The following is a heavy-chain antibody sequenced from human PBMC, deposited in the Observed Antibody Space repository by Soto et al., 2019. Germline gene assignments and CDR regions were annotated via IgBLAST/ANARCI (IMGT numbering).Heavy chain of an antibody. Sequence: GGSLRLSCAASGFTFSSYAMSWVRQAPGKGLEWVSAISGSGGSTYYADSVKGRFTISRDNSKNTLYLQMNSLRAEDTAVYYCAKDEDAMIVVVIGAFDIWGQGTMVTVSS. CDR2: ISGSGGST. CDR1: GFTFSSYA. D-gene: IGHD3-22*01. CDR3: AKDEDAMIVVVIGAFDI. J-gene: IGHJ3*02. V-gene: IGHV3-23*01.